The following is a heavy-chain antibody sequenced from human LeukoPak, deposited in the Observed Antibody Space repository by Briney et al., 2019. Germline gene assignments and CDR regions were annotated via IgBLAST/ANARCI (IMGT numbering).Heavy chain of an antibody. D-gene: IGHD3-10*01. Sequence: EASVKVSCKASGGTFSSYAISWVRQAPGQGLEWMGGIIPILGIANYAQKFQGRVTITADKSTSTAYMELSSLRSEDTAVYHCARDGSGSYYPNWFDPWGQGTLVTVSS. CDR3: ARDGSGSYYPNWFDP. CDR1: GGTFSSYA. J-gene: IGHJ5*02. CDR2: IIPILGIA. V-gene: IGHV1-69*10.